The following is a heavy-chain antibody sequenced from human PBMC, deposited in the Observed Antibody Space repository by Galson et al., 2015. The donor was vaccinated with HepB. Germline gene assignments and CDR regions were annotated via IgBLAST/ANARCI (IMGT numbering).Heavy chain of an antibody. Sequence: SLRLSCAASGFTFSSYSMNWVRQAPGKGLEWVSSITTSGSYKYYADSVKGRFTISRDNSKNLLYLQMDRLRAEDTAVYYCTTVENNRDYCGQGALVSVSS. CDR1: GFTFSSYS. V-gene: IGHV3-21*06. D-gene: IGHD1-14*01. CDR3: TTVENNRDY. J-gene: IGHJ4*02. CDR2: ITTSGSYK.